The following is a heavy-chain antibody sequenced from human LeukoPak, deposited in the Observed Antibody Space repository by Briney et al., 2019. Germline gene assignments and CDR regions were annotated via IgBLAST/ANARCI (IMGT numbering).Heavy chain of an antibody. CDR3: TRGAGELLYY. CDR1: GFTFSNAW. V-gene: IGHV3-15*01. D-gene: IGHD3-10*01. J-gene: IGHJ4*02. CDR2: IKSKTDGGTT. Sequence: GGSLRLSCAASGFTFSNAWMSWVRQAPGKGLEWVGRIKSKTDGGTTDYAAPVKGRFTISRDDSKNTLYLQMNSLKTEDTAVYLFTRGAGELLYYWGQGTLVTVSS.